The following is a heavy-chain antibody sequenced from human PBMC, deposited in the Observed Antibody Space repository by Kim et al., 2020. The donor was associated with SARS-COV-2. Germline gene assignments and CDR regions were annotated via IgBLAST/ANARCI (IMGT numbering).Heavy chain of an antibody. CDR3: ARGGTVTTFLYYFDY. V-gene: IGHV4-34*01. D-gene: IGHD4-17*01. Sequence: PSLKSRGTISVDTSKNQCSLKLSSVTAADTAVYYCARGGTVTTFLYYFDYWGQGTLVTVSS. J-gene: IGHJ4*02.